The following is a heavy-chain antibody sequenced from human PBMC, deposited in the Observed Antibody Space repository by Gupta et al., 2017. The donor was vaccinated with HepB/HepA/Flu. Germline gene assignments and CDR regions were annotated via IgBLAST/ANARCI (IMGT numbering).Heavy chain of an antibody. CDR2: IFRGGST. CDR1: GFSVSNNS. D-gene: IGHD5-18*01. V-gene: IGHV3-53*01. J-gene: IGHJ4*02. CDR3: ATQKRYGFDD. Sequence: EVQLVESGGGLIQPGGSLRLSCAASGFSVSNNSMTWVRQAPGKGLEWVSIIFRGGSTDDADSVKGRFNISRDNSKNTLYLKMRSLRAEDTAVYDCATQKRYGFDDWGLGTRVTVSS.